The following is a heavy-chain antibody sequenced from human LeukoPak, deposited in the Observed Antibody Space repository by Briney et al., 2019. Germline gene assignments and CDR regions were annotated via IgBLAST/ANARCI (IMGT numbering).Heavy chain of an antibody. CDR1: GFTFSNYG. D-gene: IGHD5-24*01. CDR3: ARSGTVEMATILFDY. V-gene: IGHV3-30*03. J-gene: IGHJ4*02. Sequence: SGGSLRLSCAASGFTFSNYGMHWVRQAPGKGLEWVAVISYDGSNKYYADSVKGRFTISRDNSKNTLYLQMNSLRAEDTAVYYCARSGTVEMATILFDYWGQGTLVTVSS. CDR2: ISYDGSNK.